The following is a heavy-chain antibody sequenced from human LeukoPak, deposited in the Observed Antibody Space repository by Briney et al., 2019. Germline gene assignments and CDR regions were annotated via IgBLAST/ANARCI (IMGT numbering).Heavy chain of an antibody. V-gene: IGHV3-23*01. CDR2: ISGNSYTT. CDR1: GFTFINYA. Sequence: GGSLRLSCAASGFTFINYAMSWVRQAPGKGLEWVSAISGNSYTTSYADAVKGRFTVSRDNSKNTLYLQMNSLRADDTAAYYCAKQRGDYADFGDYWGQGTLVTVSS. CDR3: AKQRGDYADFGDY. J-gene: IGHJ4*02. D-gene: IGHD4-17*01.